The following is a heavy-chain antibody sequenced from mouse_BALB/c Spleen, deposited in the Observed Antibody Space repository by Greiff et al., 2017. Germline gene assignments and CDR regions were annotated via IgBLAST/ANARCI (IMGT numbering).Heavy chain of an antibody. CDR3: ARRGEAMDY. CDR1: GYTFTSYW. CDR2: INPSNGRT. J-gene: IGHJ4*01. V-gene: IGHV1S81*02. Sequence: VQLQQSGAELVKPGASVKLSCKASGYTFTSYWMHWVKQRPGQGLEWIGEINPSNGRTNYNEKFKSKATLTVDKSSSTAYMQLSSLTSEDSAVYYGARRGEAMDYWGQGTSGTVAS.